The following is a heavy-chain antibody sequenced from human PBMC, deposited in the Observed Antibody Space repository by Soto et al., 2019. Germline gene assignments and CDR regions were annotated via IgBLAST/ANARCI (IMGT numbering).Heavy chain of an antibody. CDR2: IHPGDSRT. V-gene: IGHV5-51*01. Sequence: PGECLKISCTGSGYNFATHWIGWVRQMSGKGLEWMGVIHPGDSRTAYNPAFQGQVTISADKSINTAYLQWTSLKASDSAVYYCARLPTGFPNWFGPWGQGTRVTVSS. CDR3: ARLPTGFPNWFGP. J-gene: IGHJ5*02. CDR1: GYNFATHW. D-gene: IGHD2-21*01.